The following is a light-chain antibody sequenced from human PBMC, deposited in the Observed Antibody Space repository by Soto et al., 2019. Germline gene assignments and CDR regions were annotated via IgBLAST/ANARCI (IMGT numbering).Light chain of an antibody. CDR3: LQRAAWPWT. CDR2: DVF. J-gene: IGKJ1*01. V-gene: IGKV3-11*01. CDR1: QSIGNY. Sequence: EIVLTQAPATLSLSPGERATLSCRASQSIGNYIAWYQQKPGQAPSLLVYDVFNRATGIPARFSGSGSGTDFTLTISSLEPEDFAVYYCLQRAAWPWTFGQGTKVEVK.